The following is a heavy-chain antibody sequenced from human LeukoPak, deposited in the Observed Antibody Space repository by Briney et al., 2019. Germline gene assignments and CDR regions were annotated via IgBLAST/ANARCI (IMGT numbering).Heavy chain of an antibody. Sequence: GGSLRLSCAASGFTVSSNYMSWVRQAPGKGLEWVSVIYSGGNTDYADFVKGRFTISRDNSKNTLYLQMNSLRAEDTAVYYCARDLGSWFDPWGQGTLVTVSS. CDR2: IYSGGNT. D-gene: IGHD1-26*01. J-gene: IGHJ5*02. CDR3: ARDLGSWFDP. V-gene: IGHV3-53*01. CDR1: GFTVSSNY.